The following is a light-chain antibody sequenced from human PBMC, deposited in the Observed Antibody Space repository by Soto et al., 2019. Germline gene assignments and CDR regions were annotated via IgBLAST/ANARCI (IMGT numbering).Light chain of an antibody. J-gene: IGKJ2*01. Sequence: EIVLTRSPGTLSLSPGERVTLSCRASQSVTSRHLAWYQQKPGQAPRLLIFAASGRPPTIPSRFSGSGSGTDFTLTISRLEAEDFAVYFCQQYHTSPYTFGQGTRLEIK. V-gene: IGKV3-20*01. CDR2: AAS. CDR3: QQYHTSPYT. CDR1: QSVTSRH.